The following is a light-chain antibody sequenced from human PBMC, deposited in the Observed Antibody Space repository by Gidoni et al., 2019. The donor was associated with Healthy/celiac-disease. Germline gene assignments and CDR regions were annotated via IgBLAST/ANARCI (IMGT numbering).Light chain of an antibody. J-gene: IGLJ3*02. CDR3: CSYAGSSTWV. CDR1: SSDVGSYNL. Sequence: QAALTQPASAAGSPGQANTISCTGTSSDVGSYNLVSWYQQHPGKAPKLMIYEGSKRPSGVSNRFSGSKSGNTASLTISGLQAEDEADYYCCSYAGSSTWVFGGGTKLTVL. V-gene: IGLV2-23*01. CDR2: EGS.